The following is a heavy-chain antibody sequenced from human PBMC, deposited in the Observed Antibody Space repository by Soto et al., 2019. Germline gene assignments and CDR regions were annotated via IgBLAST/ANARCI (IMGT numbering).Heavy chain of an antibody. V-gene: IGHV6-1*01. CDR1: GDSVSSNNAA. Sequence: SQTLSLTCAISGDSVSSNNAAWNCIRLSPSRGLEWLARTYYRSRWYNDYAVSVRSRITVNPDTSKNQFSLQLTSVTPEDTAVYYCAREGGLGSIAARQPWFDPWGQGTLVTVSS. J-gene: IGHJ5*02. CDR3: AREGGLGSIAARQPWFDP. CDR2: TYYRSRWYN. D-gene: IGHD6-6*01.